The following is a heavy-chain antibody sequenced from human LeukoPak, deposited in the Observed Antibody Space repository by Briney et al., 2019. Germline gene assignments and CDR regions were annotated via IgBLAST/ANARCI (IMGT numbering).Heavy chain of an antibody. CDR2: ISGSGGST. J-gene: IGHJ5*02. D-gene: IGHD3-22*01. CDR3: AKDRGNYYDAPRFDP. Sequence: GGSLRLSCAASGLTFSSYAMSWVRQAPGKGLKWVSYISGSGGSTHYADSAKGRFTTSRDNSKNTLYLQMNSLRAEDTAVYYCAKDRGNYYDAPRFDPWGQGTLVTVSS. CDR1: GLTFSSYA. V-gene: IGHV3-23*01.